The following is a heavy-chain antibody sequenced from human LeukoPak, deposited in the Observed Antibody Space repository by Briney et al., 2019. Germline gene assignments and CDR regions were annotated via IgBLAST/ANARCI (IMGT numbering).Heavy chain of an antibody. Sequence: SETLSLTCTVSGYSISSGYYWGWIRQPPGKGLEWIGSIYHSGSTYYNPSLKSRVTISVDTSKNQFSLKLSSVTAADTAVYYCARGSPLWSGLVWFDPWGQGTLVTVSS. CDR1: GYSISSGYY. CDR3: ARGSPLWSGLVWFDP. CDR2: IYHSGST. J-gene: IGHJ5*02. V-gene: IGHV4-38-2*02. D-gene: IGHD3-3*01.